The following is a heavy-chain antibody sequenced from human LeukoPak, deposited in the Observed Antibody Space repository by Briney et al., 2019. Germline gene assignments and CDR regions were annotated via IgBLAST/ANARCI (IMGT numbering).Heavy chain of an antibody. CDR2: MNPNSGGT. CDR1: GYTFTDYY. J-gene: IGHJ4*02. CDR3: APRRVAADKGFDY. Sequence: ASVKVSRTASGYTFTDYYMHWMRQAPGQGPEWMGWMNPNSGGTNYAQKFQGRVTMTRDTSITTAYMELSSLRSDDTAVYYCAPRRVAADKGFDYWGQGTLVTVSS. D-gene: IGHD6-19*01. V-gene: IGHV1-2*02.